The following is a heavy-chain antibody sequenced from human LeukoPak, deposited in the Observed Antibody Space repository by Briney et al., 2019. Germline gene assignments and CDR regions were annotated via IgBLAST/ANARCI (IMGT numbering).Heavy chain of an antibody. D-gene: IGHD7-27*01. Sequence: ASVRVSCTASGYTFTGYYMRWVRQAPGQGLEWMGWINRNSGGTNYAQKFQGRVTMTGDTSISTAYMELSRLRSDDTAVYYCARKLGGLEGDFDYWGQGTLVTVSS. CDR2: INRNSGGT. V-gene: IGHV1-2*02. J-gene: IGHJ4*02. CDR3: ARKLGGLEGDFDY. CDR1: GYTFTGYY.